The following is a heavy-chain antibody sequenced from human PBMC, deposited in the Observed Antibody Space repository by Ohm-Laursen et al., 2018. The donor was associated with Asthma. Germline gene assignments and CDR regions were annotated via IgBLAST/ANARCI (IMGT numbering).Heavy chain of an antibody. CDR3: ARDSIAAAGILVVYHYYGMDV. CDR2: IIPIFGTA. V-gene: IGHV1-69*01. J-gene: IGHJ6*02. Sequence: SSVKVSCKASGGTFSSYAISWVRQAPGQGLEWMGGIIPIFGTANYAQKFQGRVTITADESTSTAYMELSSLRSEDTAVYYCARDSIAAAGILVVYHYYGMDVWGQGTTVTVSS. CDR1: GGTFSSYA. D-gene: IGHD6-13*01.